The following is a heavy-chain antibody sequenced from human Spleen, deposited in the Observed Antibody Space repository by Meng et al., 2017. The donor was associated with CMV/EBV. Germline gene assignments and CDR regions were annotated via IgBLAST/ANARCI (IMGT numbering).Heavy chain of an antibody. D-gene: IGHD3-3*01. CDR3: ARIRHFDFSSGPRGWFDP. V-gene: IGHV4-61*01. J-gene: IGHJ5*02. Sequence: GSLRLSCTVSGGSVSSSSDYWSWIRQSPGRGLEWIGYIYHSGSTKYNPSLKSQVTISVETSKNQFSLEMSSVTAADTAMYYCARIRHFDFSSGPRGWFDPWGQGILVTVSS. CDR1: GGSVSSSSDY. CDR2: IYHSGST.